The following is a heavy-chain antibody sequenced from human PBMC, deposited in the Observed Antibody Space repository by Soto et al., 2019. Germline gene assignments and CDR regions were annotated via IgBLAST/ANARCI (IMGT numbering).Heavy chain of an antibody. Sequence: QVQLVQSGAEVKKPGSSVKVSCKASGGTFSSYAISWVRQAPGQGLEWMGGIIPIFGTANYAQKFQGRVTITSDESTSTADTELSSLRSEDTAVYYWARDEGYYDSSGYAHYDYWGQGTLVTVSS. D-gene: IGHD3-22*01. V-gene: IGHV1-69*01. J-gene: IGHJ4*02. CDR3: ARDEGYYDSSGYAHYDY. CDR1: GGTFSSYA. CDR2: IIPIFGTA.